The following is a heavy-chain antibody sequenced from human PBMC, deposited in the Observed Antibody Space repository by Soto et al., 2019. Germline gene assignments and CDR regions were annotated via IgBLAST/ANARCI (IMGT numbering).Heavy chain of an antibody. J-gene: IGHJ4*02. V-gene: IGHV4-34*01. CDR2: INHSGST. CDR1: GGSFRGYY. CDR3: ARGKRDSSSWYFDS. Sequence: PSETLSLTCAVYGGSFRGYYWSWIRQPPGKGLEWIGEINHSGSTNYNPSLKSRVTISVDTSKNQFSLKLSSVTAADTAVYYCARGKRDSSSWYFDSWGQGTLVTVSS. D-gene: IGHD6-13*01.